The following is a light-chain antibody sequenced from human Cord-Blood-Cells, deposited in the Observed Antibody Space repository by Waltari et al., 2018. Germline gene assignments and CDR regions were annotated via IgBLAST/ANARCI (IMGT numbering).Light chain of an antibody. CDR2: AAS. CDR1: QSISSY. Sequence: DIQMTQSPSSLSASVGDRVTITCRASQSISSYLNWYQQKPGKAPKLLIYAASSLQSGVPSRFSGIGSGTDFTLTISSLQPEDFATYYCQHSYSTPFTFGPGTKVDIK. V-gene: IGKV1-39*01. CDR3: QHSYSTPFT. J-gene: IGKJ3*01.